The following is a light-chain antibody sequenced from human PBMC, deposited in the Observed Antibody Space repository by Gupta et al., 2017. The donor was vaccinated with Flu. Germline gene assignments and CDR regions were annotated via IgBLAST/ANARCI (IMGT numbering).Light chain of an antibody. CDR1: QSVSSY. J-gene: IGKJ5*01. CDR3: QQRTIPIT. V-gene: IGKV3-11*01. Sequence: DIVLTQSPATLSLSPGERATLSCRASQSVSSYLTWYQQKPGQAPRLLIYGTSNRATGVPARFSGSGSGTDFTLTISSLEPEDFAVYYCQQRTIPITFGQGTRLEIK. CDR2: GTS.